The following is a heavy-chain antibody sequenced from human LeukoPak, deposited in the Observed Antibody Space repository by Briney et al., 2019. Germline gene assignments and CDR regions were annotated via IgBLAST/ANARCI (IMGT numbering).Heavy chain of an antibody. D-gene: IGHD6-19*01. CDR1: GGSFSGYY. V-gene: IGHV4-34*01. CDR3: ARALYSSGWYGTRDVGMFDY. J-gene: IGHJ4*02. Sequence: SETLSLTCAVYGGSFSGYYWSWIRQPPGKGLEWIGEINHSGSTNYNPSLKSRVTISVDTSKNQFSLKLSSVTAADTAVYYCARALYSSGWYGTRDVGMFDYWGQGTLVTVSS. CDR2: INHSGST.